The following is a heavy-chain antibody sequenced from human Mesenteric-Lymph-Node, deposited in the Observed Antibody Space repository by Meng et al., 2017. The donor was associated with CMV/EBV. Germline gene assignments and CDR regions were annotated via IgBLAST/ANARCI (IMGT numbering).Heavy chain of an antibody. Sequence: ASVKVSCKASGYTFTDYYMHWVRQAPGKGLEWMGGFDPEDGETIYAQKFQGRVTMTEDTSTDTAYMELSSLRSEDTAVYYCATVSYCSTTNCFSSWFDPWGQGTLVTVSS. CDR3: ATVSYCSTTNCFSSWFDP. CDR1: GYTFTDYY. J-gene: IGHJ5*02. CDR2: FDPEDGET. V-gene: IGHV1-24*01. D-gene: IGHD2-2*01.